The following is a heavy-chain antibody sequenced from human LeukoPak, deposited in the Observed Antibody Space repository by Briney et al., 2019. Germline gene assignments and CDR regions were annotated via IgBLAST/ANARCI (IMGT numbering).Heavy chain of an antibody. J-gene: IGHJ4*02. D-gene: IGHD6-13*01. Sequence: GGTLRLSCTASGSTFGDYAMSWVRQAPGKGLEWVGFIRSKAYGGTTEYAASVKGRFTISRDDSKSIAYLQMNSLKTEDTAVYYCTSVAAAVRWGQGTLVTVSS. CDR2: IRSKAYGGTT. V-gene: IGHV3-49*04. CDR3: TSVAAAVR. CDR1: GSTFGDYA.